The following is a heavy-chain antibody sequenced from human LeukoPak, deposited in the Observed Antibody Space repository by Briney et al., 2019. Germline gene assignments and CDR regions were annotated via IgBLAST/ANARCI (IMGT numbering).Heavy chain of an antibody. J-gene: IGHJ4*02. Sequence: SETLSLTCTVSGGSVSSGSYYWNWIRQPAGKGLEWIGRVYTSESTNYNPSLKSRLTISVDTSRNQFSLTLSSVTAADTAVYYCARGPASITEGYFDYWGQGTLVTVSS. CDR2: VYTSEST. CDR1: GGSVSSGSYY. D-gene: IGHD2-2*01. V-gene: IGHV4-61*02. CDR3: ARGPASITEGYFDY.